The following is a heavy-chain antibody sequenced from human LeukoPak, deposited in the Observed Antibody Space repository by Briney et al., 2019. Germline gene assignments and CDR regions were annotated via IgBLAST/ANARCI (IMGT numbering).Heavy chain of an antibody. Sequence: PSETLSLTCTVSGGSISSYYWSWIRQPPGKGLEWIGYIYYSGSTNYNPSLKSRVTISVDTSKNQFSLKLSSVTAADTAVYYCASDTYGSGSLSWGQGTLVTVSS. CDR1: GGSISSYY. CDR3: ASDTYGSGSLS. V-gene: IGHV4-59*01. D-gene: IGHD3-10*01. CDR2: IYYSGST. J-gene: IGHJ4*02.